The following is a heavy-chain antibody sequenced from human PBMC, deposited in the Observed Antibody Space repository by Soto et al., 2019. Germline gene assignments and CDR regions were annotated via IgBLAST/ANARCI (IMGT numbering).Heavy chain of an antibody. J-gene: IGHJ4*02. Sequence: ASVKVSCKASGYTFTTYALHWVRQAPGQRLEWMGWINVGNGNTKYSQKFQGRVTITRDTSANTAYMELSSLRSEDTAVYYCARWLQLLALFDYWGQGTQVTVSS. CDR1: GYTFTTYA. D-gene: IGHD5-18*01. V-gene: IGHV1-3*01. CDR3: ARWLQLLALFDY. CDR2: INVGNGNT.